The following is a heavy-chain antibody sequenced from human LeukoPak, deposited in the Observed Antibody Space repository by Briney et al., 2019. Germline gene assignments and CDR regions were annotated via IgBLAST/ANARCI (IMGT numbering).Heavy chain of an antibody. D-gene: IGHD2-15*01. Sequence: SETLSLTCAVYGGSFSGYYWSWIRQPPGKGLEWIGEINHSGSTNYSPSLKSRVTISVDTSKNQFSLKLSSVTAADTAVYYCARGDCSGGSCHDYWGQGTLVTVSS. CDR2: INHSGST. J-gene: IGHJ4*02. CDR3: ARGDCSGGSCHDY. V-gene: IGHV4-34*01. CDR1: GGSFSGYY.